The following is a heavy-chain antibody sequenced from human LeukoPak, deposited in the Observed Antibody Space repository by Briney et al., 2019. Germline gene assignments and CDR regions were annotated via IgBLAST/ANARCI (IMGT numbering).Heavy chain of an antibody. CDR1: GYTFSSYG. CDR3: ARGSKWWPNWFDP. J-gene: IGHJ5*02. Sequence: GGSLRLSCAASGYTFSSYGMHWVRQAPGKGLEWVAVIWYDGSNLYYADSVKGRFTISRDNSKNTLYLQMNSLRAEDTAVYYCARGSKWWPNWFDPWGQGTLVTVSS. D-gene: IGHD2-15*01. V-gene: IGHV3-33*01. CDR2: IWYDGSNL.